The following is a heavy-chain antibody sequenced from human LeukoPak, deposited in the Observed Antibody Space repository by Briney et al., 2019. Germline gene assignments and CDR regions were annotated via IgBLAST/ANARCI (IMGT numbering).Heavy chain of an antibody. CDR1: GGSISSGSYY. CDR3: ASSGWYSYYFDY. J-gene: IGHJ4*02. D-gene: IGHD6-19*01. V-gene: IGHV4-61*02. Sequence: SQTLSLTCTVSGGSISSGSYYWSWIRQPAGKGLEWIGRIYTSGSTNYNPSLKSRVTISVDTSKNQFSLKLSSVTAADTAVYYCASSGWYSYYFDYWGQGTLVTVSS. CDR2: IYTSGST.